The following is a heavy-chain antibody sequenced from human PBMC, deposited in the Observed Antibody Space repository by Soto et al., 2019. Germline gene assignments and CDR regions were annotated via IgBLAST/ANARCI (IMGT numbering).Heavy chain of an antibody. CDR3: SSRRGSYYAFDY. CDR1: GFTFSSYS. D-gene: IGHD1-26*01. Sequence: EVQLLESGGGLVQPGGSLRLSCAASGFTFSSYSMTWVRQAPGKELEWVSIIGGSGGPTYYADSVKGRFTISRDNSKSTLYLQVNSMRAEDTAVYYCSSRRGSYYAFDYWRQGTMDTVSS. J-gene: IGHJ4*02. V-gene: IGHV3-23*01. CDR2: IGGSGGPT.